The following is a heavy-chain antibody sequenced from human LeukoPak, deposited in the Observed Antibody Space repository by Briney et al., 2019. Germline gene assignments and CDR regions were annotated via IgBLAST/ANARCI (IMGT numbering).Heavy chain of an antibody. V-gene: IGHV3-30*02. J-gene: IGHJ4*02. CDR2: IRYDGSNK. CDR3: AKDLTPAADGTYFDY. CDR1: GFTFSDYY. D-gene: IGHD6-13*01. Sequence: GGSLRLSCAASGFTFSDYYMSWIRQAPGKGLEWVAFIRYDGSNKYYADSVKGRFTISRDNSKNTLYLQMNSLRAEDTAVFYCAKDLTPAADGTYFDYWGQGTLVTVSS.